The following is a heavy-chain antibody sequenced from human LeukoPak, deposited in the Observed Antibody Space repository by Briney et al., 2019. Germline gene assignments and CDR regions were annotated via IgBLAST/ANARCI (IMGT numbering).Heavy chain of an antibody. Sequence: SETLSLTCTVSGGSISSYYWSWIRQPAGKGLEWIGHIYTSGSTNYNASLKSRVSMSVDTSKNQFSLKLSSVTAADTAVFYCARENSGSYREFDYWGQGTLVTVSS. D-gene: IGHD1-26*01. CDR1: GGSISSYY. CDR3: ARENSGSYREFDY. V-gene: IGHV4-4*07. J-gene: IGHJ4*02. CDR2: IYTSGST.